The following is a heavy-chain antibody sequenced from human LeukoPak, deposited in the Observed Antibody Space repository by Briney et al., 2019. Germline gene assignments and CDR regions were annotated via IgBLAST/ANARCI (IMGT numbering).Heavy chain of an antibody. CDR2: IRYDDGNTK. D-gene: IGHD3-3*01. J-gene: IGHJ4*02. V-gene: IGHV3-33*06. CDR3: AKSPYHDFWPFDY. Sequence: PGRSLRLSCAASGFTFSNYGMHWVRQAPGKGLEWVATIRYDDGNTKNYADSVKGRFTISRDNSQNTLYLQMNDLRAEDTAVYYCAKSPYHDFWPFDYWGQGTLVTVSS. CDR1: GFTFSNYG.